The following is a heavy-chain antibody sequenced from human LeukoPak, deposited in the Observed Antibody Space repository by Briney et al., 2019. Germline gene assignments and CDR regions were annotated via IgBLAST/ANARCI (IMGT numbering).Heavy chain of an antibody. CDR3: ARLLRLTPPDTEDY. D-gene: IGHD5-18*01. CDR2: INHSGST. Sequence: SETLSLTCAVYGGSFSGYYWSWIRQPPGKGLEWIGEINHSGSTNYNPSLKSRVTISVDTSKNQFSLKLSSVTAADTAVYYCARLLRLTPPDTEDYWGQGTLVTVSS. J-gene: IGHJ4*02. CDR1: GGSFSGYY. V-gene: IGHV4-34*01.